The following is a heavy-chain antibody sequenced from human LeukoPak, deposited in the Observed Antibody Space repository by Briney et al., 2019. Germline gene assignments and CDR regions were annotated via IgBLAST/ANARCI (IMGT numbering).Heavy chain of an antibody. J-gene: IGHJ5*02. Sequence: GGSLRLSCAASGFTFSSYAMHWVRQAPGKGLEYVSAISSNGGSTYYANSVKGRFTISRDNSKSTLYLQMGSLRAEDMAVYYCARGRADIVVVPAAPNWFDPWGQGTLVTVSS. CDR1: GFTFSSYA. V-gene: IGHV3-64*01. CDR2: ISSNGGST. CDR3: ARGRADIVVVPAAPNWFDP. D-gene: IGHD2-2*01.